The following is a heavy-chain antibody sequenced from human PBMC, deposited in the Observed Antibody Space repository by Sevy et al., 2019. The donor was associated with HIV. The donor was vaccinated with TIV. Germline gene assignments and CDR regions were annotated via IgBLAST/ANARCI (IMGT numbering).Heavy chain of an antibody. V-gene: IGHV3-21*06. CDR1: GFTFSSYN. D-gene: IGHD1-26*01. J-gene: IGHJ4*02. CDR2: FRGSSNYI. CDR3: ARGPPDGSYDYFDY. Sequence: GGSLRLSCAASGFTFSSYNMNWVRRAPEKGLEWVSSFRGSSNYIHYAESVKGRFIISRDNAKNALYLLMNSLRADDTAVYYCARGPPDGSYDYFDYWGQGTLVTVSS.